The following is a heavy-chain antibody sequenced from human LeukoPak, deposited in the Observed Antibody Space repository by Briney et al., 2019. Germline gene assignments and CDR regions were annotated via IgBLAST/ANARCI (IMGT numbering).Heavy chain of an antibody. CDR1: GGSISSGGYY. D-gene: IGHD1-26*01. J-gene: IGHJ3*02. V-gene: IGHV4-30-2*01. Sequence: PSQTLSLTCTVSGGSISSGGYYWSWIRQPPGKGLEWIGYIYHSGSTYYNPSLKSRVTISVDTSKNQFSLKLSSVTAADTAVYYCARGYSGSYWGAFDIWGQGTMVTVSS. CDR3: ARGYSGSYWGAFDI. CDR2: IYHSGST.